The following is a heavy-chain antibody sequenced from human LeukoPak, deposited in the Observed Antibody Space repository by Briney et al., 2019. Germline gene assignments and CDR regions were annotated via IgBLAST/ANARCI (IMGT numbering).Heavy chain of an antibody. J-gene: IGHJ5*02. Sequence: GGSLRLSCAASGFTFSSYAMSWVRQAPGKGLEWVSAISGSGGSTYYADSVKGRSTISRGNSKNTQYLQMNSLRAEDTAVYYCAKEEPFGVVTPRFDPWGQGTLVTVSS. CDR3: AKEEPFGVVTPRFDP. CDR1: GFTFSSYA. V-gene: IGHV3-23*01. D-gene: IGHD3-3*01. CDR2: ISGSGGST.